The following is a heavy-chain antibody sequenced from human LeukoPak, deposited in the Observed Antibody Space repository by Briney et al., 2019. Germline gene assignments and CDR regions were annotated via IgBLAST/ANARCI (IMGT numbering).Heavy chain of an antibody. V-gene: IGHV3-7*01. CDR3: ARTHYYGSGSLYYFDY. CDR2: IKQDGSEK. J-gene: IGHJ4*02. Sequence: TGGSLRLSCAASGFTFSSYWMSWVRQAPGRGLEWVANIKQDGSEKYYVDSVKGRFTISRDNAKNSLYLQMNSLRAEDTAVYYCARTHYYGSGSLYYFDYWGQGTLVTVSS. CDR1: GFTFSSYW. D-gene: IGHD3-10*01.